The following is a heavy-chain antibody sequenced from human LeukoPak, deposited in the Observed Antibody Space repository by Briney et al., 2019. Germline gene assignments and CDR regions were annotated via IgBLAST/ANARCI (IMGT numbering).Heavy chain of an antibody. J-gene: IGHJ6*03. CDR3: ARGPYRVGPAPRGYYYYYTDV. Sequence: SETLSLTCAIYGGSFNGYYWSWIRQPPGKGLEWIGEITHSGSTNQNPSLESRVTISGDSSTNQFSLTLPSMTAADTAVYYCARGPYRVGPAPRGYYYYYTDVWGKGNTVTVSS. CDR2: ITHSGST. V-gene: IGHV4-34*01. CDR1: GGSFNGYY. D-gene: IGHD2-15*01.